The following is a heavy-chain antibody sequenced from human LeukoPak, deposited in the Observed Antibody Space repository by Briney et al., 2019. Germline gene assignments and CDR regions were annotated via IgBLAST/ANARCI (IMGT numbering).Heavy chain of an antibody. V-gene: IGHV3-48*01. CDR3: ARDRGQTGYYWSYYYYMDV. Sequence: EGSLRLSCAASGFTFSDYSMNWVRQAPGKGLEWVSYISGGSSTMYYADSVKGRFTISRDNAQNSLYLQMNSLRAEDTAVYYCARDRGQTGYYWSYYYYMDVWGIGTTVTVSS. CDR1: GFTFSDYS. J-gene: IGHJ6*03. CDR2: ISGGSSTM. D-gene: IGHD3-9*01.